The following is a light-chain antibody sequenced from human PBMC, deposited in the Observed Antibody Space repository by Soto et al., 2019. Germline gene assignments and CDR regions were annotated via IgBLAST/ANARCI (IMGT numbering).Light chain of an antibody. J-gene: IGKJ5*01. Sequence: DVQMTQSPSSLSASVGEGVTITCRASQDIRIDLSWYQQKPGRAPRRLIYSVSTLQSGVPSRFSGSGSGTEFTLTISSLQPEDFATYYCQQVKSYPITFGQGTRLEIK. V-gene: IGKV1-17*01. CDR2: SVS. CDR3: QQVKSYPIT. CDR1: QDIRID.